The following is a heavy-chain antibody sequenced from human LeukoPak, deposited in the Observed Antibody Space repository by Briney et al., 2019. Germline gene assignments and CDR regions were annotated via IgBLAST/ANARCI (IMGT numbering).Heavy chain of an antibody. CDR2: LYYSGNT. V-gene: IGHV4-39*01. CDR1: GGSISRSSYY. J-gene: IGHJ4*02. CDR3: ARQDVEMATADY. Sequence: PSETLSLTCSVSGGSISRSSYYWGWIRQPPGKGLEWIGGLYYSGNTYHNPSLKSRVTISVDTSKNQFSLKLSSVTAADTAVYYCARQDVEMATADYWGQGTLVTVSS. D-gene: IGHD5-24*01.